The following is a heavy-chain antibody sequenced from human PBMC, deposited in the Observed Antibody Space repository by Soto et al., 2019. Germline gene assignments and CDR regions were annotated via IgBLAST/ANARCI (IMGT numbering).Heavy chain of an antibody. Sequence: QVQLQESGPGLVKPSQTLSLTCTVSGGSISSGGTGSYWTWIRQLPGKGLEWIGYIYYTGNTYYNPSLKSRPTISTATSENQFSLKLTSVTAADTAVYFCASGHDAYKVRYWGQGTLVTVSS. J-gene: IGHJ4*02. CDR3: ASGHDAYKVRY. D-gene: IGHD1-1*01. V-gene: IGHV4-31*03. CDR1: GGSISSGGTGSY. CDR2: IYYTGNT.